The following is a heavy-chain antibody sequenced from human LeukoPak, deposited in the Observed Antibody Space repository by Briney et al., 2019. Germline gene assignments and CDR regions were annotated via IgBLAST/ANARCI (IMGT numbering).Heavy chain of an antibody. CDR2: ISGSGGST. CDR1: GFTFSSYA. V-gene: IGHV3-23*01. J-gene: IGHJ4*02. Sequence: GGSLRLSCAASGFTFSSYAMSWVRQAPGKGLEWVSAISGSGGSTYYADSVKGRFTISRDNSKNTLYLQMNSLRAEDTAVYYCAKTGYCSGGSCTYYFDYWGQGTLVTASS. CDR3: AKTGYCSGGSCTYYFDY. D-gene: IGHD2-15*01.